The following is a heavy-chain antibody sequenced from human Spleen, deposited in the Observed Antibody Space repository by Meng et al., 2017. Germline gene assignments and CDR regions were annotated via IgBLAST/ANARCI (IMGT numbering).Heavy chain of an antibody. CDR2: INHSGST. CDR1: GGSFSDYY. V-gene: IGHV4-34*01. J-gene: IGHJ4*02. D-gene: IGHD4-11*01. CDR3: ARGPTTMAHDLDY. Sequence: QVQLQHWGAGLLKPSQTLSLTCVVSGGSFSDYYWSWIRQPPGKGLEWIGEINHSGSTNYNPSLESRATISVDTSQNNLSLKLSSVTAADSAVYYCARGPTTMAHDLDYWGQGTLVTVSS.